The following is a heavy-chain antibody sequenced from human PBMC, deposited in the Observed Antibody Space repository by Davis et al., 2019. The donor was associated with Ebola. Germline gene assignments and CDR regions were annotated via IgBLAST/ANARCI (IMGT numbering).Heavy chain of an antibody. Sequence: PGGSLRLSCTVSNGSLRSYYWTWIRQPPGKRLEWIGHLYASGNTNYNPALKDRVLISVDLSQNQFSLKVNSVTAADTAVYFCARGFTSSSGDLDSWGQGTLVTVSS. D-gene: IGHD6-6*01. CDR3: ARGFTSSSGDLDS. J-gene: IGHJ4*02. V-gene: IGHV4-59*01. CDR1: NGSLRSYY. CDR2: LYASGNT.